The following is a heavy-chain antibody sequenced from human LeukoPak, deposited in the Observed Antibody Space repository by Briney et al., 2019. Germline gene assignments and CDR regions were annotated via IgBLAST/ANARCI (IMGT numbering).Heavy chain of an antibody. CDR3: ARGPWTTVTTYNWFHP. CDR2: IYYSGST. CDR1: GGSISSGDYY. Sequence: SETLSLTCTVSGGSISSGDYYWSWIRPPPGKGLEWIGYIYYSGSTYYNPSLKSRVTISVDTSKNHFSLKLSSVTAEDTAVYYCARGPWTTVTTYNWFHPWGQGTLVTVSS. J-gene: IGHJ5*02. V-gene: IGHV4-30-4*08. D-gene: IGHD4-17*01.